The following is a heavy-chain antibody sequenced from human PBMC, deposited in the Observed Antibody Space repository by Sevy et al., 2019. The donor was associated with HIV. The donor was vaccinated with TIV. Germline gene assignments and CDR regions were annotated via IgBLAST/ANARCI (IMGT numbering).Heavy chain of an antibody. V-gene: IGHV3-15*01. J-gene: IGHJ4*02. CDR3: TTDCVDY. Sequence: GGSLRLSCVASGLSFTDAWMTWVRQAPGKGLEWVGRIKSKFDSGTTDYAAPVKGRFTISRDDSKNTLYLQMNSLKTEDTAVYYCTTDCVDYWGQGTLVTVSS. CDR2: IKSKFDSGTT. CDR1: GLSFTDAW.